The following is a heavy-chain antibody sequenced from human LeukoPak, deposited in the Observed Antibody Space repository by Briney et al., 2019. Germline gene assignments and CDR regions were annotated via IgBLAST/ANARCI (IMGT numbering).Heavy chain of an antibody. CDR1: GYTFTGYC. V-gene: IGHV1-18*04. CDR2: ISAYNGNT. D-gene: IGHD3-3*01. J-gene: IGHJ1*01. Sequence: ASVKVSCKASGYTFTGYCMHWVRQAPGQGLEWMGWISAYNGNTNYAQKLQGRVTMTTDTSTSTAYMELRSLRSDDTAVYYCARANYDFWSGYPKYFQHWGQGTLVTVSS. CDR3: ARANYDFWSGYPKYFQH.